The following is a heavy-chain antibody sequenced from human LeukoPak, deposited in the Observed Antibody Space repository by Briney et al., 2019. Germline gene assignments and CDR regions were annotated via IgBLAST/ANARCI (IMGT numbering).Heavy chain of an antibody. CDR1: GFTFSSNW. CDR3: VREGGSDWYSGWFDP. CDR2: IEEDGSET. Sequence: GGSLRLSCAASGFTFSSNWMTWVRQAPGKGLEWVANIEEDGSETYYVDSVKGRFIISRDNAESSLYLQMNSLRVEDTAVYYCVREGGSDWYSGWFDPWGQGTLVTVSS. J-gene: IGHJ5*02. V-gene: IGHV3-7*01. D-gene: IGHD6-19*01.